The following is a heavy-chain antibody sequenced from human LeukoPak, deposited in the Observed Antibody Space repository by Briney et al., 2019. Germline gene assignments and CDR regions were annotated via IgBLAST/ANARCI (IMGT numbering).Heavy chain of an antibody. CDR1: GGSISSSSYY. Sequence: PSETLSLTCTVSGGSISSSSYYWGWIRQPPGKGLEWIGSIYYSGSTYYNPSLKSRVTMSVDTSKNQFSLILNSVTAADTAIYYCAKTLLRGLYYFDRWGQGTLVTVSS. J-gene: IGHJ4*02. CDR2: IYYSGST. CDR3: AKTLLRGLYYFDR. D-gene: IGHD3-10*01. V-gene: IGHV4-39*07.